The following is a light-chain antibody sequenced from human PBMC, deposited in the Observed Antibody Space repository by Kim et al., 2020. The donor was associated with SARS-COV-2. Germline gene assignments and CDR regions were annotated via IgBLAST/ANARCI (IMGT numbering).Light chain of an antibody. V-gene: IGKV3-20*01. CDR3: QEYDMAIRERT. CDR2: GAS. Sequence: EIVLTQSPGTLSFSPGERATLSCRASQSVSSYYLACYQQKPGQAPRLLIYGASNRATGIPDRFSGSGSGTDFTLTISRLEPEDFALYYGQEYDMAIRERTCGGGRKGDIK. CDR1: QSVSSYY. J-gene: IGKJ4*01.